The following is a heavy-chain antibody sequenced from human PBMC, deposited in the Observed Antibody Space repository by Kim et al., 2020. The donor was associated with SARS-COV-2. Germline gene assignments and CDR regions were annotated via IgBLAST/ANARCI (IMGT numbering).Heavy chain of an antibody. CDR3: ARGKKAAGTSYYYYGMDV. V-gene: IGHV3-30*07. Sequence: NGRFTIPRENSKNTLYLQMNSLRAEDTAVYYCARGKKAAGTSYYYYGMDVWGQGTTVTVSS. J-gene: IGHJ6*02. D-gene: IGHD6-13*01.